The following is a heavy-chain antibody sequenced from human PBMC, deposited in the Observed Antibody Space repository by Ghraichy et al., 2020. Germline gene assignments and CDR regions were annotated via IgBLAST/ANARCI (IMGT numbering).Heavy chain of an antibody. D-gene: IGHD1-26*01. CDR1: GYTFTSYG. J-gene: IGHJ6*02. CDR2: ISAYNGNT. CDR3: ARVSGMAFYGFEHYYYYGMDV. Sequence: ASVKVSCKASGYTFTSYGIRWVRQAPGQGLEWMGWISAYNGNTNYAQKLQGRVTMTTDTSTSTAYMELRSLRSDDTAVYYCARVSGMAFYGFEHYYYYGMDVWGQGTTVTVSS. V-gene: IGHV1-18*01.